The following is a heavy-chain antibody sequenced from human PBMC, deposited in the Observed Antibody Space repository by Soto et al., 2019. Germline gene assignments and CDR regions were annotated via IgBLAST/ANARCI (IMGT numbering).Heavy chain of an antibody. CDR2: IYYSGST. CDR1: GGSISSYY. V-gene: IGHV4-59*01. D-gene: IGHD6-13*01. Sequence: SETLSLTCTVSGGSISSYYWSWIRQPPGKGLEWIGYIYYSGSTNYNPSLKSRVTISVDTSKNQFSLKLSSVTAADTAVYYCARAGAAAIGYWFDPWGQGTLVTVS. CDR3: ARAGAAAIGYWFDP. J-gene: IGHJ5*02.